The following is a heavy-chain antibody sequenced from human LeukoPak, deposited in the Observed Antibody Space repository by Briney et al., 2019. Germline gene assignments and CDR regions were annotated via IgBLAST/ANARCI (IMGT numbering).Heavy chain of an antibody. V-gene: IGHV4-4*07. CDR1: GDSISSYY. Sequence: SETLSLTRTVPGDSISSYYWSWIRQPAGKGLEWIGRVYVTGSTNLNPALQSRVTMSVDTSKNQFSLKLTSVTAADTAVYYCARDRQWLVDHWGQGTLVTVSS. D-gene: IGHD6-19*01. CDR2: VYVTGST. CDR3: ARDRQWLVDH. J-gene: IGHJ5*02.